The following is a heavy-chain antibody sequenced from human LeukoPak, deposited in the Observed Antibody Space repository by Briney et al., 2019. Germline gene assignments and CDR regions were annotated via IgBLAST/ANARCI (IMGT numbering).Heavy chain of an antibody. J-gene: IGHJ4*02. D-gene: IGHD6-13*01. Sequence: ASVKVSCKASGYTLTELSMHWGRQAPGKGREGRGGFDPEDGETIYAQKFQGRVTMTEDTSTDTAYMELSSLRSEDTAVYYCATPSLSSWYFFDYWGQGTLVTVSS. CDR3: ATPSLSSWYFFDY. CDR1: GYTLTELS. CDR2: FDPEDGET. V-gene: IGHV1-24*01.